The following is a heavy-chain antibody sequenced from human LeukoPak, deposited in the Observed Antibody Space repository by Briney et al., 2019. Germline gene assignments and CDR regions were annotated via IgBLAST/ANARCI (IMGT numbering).Heavy chain of an antibody. J-gene: IGHJ4*02. V-gene: IGHV4-59*08. D-gene: IGHD4-17*01. CDR2: IYYSGST. Sequence: PSETLSPTCTVSGGSISSYYWSWIRQPPGKGLEWIGYIYYSGSTNYNPSLKSRVTISVDTSKNQFSLKLSSVTAADTAVYYCARHDYGDYGILVYWGQGTLVTVSS. CDR3: ARHDYGDYGILVY. CDR1: GGSISSYY.